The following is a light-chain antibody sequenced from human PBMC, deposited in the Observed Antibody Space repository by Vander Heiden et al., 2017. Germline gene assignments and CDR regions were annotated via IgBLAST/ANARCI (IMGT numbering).Light chain of an antibody. V-gene: IGKV3-11*01. CDR1: QSISNY. J-gene: IGKJ3*01. CDR2: DAS. Sequence: EIVLTQSPATVSLSPGERATLSCRASQSISNYLAWYQQKPGQAPRLLIYDASNRATGIPARFSGSGSGTDFTLTISSLEPEDFAVYYCQQRYSSFTFGPGTKVDIK. CDR3: QQRYSSFT.